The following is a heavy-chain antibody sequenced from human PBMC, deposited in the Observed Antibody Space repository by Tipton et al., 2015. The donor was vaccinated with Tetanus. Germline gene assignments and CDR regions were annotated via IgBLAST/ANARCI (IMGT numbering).Heavy chain of an antibody. J-gene: IGHJ3*01. D-gene: IGHD2-2*01. CDR1: GASISTSRFY. CDR2: IYYTGST. V-gene: IGHV4-39*01. Sequence: TLSLTCTVSGASISTSRFYWAWIRQSPGKGLDWIGSIYYTGSTVYNPSLKSRVTMSVDSSKSQFSLDLRSVTASDTAVYYCARRSYCSSSRCFDAFDLWGQGTMVTVSS. CDR3: ARRSYCSSSRCFDAFDL.